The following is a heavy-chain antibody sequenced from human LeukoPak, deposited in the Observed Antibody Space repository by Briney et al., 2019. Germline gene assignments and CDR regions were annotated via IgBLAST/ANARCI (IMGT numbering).Heavy chain of an antibody. CDR3: ARASRYYDILTGYYRSYYYYGMDV. CDR1: GGTFSSYA. J-gene: IGHJ6*04. D-gene: IGHD3-9*01. CDR2: IIPIFGTA. Sequence: SVKVSCKASGGTFSSYAISWGRQAPGQGREWMGGIIPIFGTANYAQKFQGIVTITADESTSTAYMELRSLRSEATAVYYCARASRYYDILTGYYRSYYYYGMDVWGKGTTVTVSS. V-gene: IGHV1-69*01.